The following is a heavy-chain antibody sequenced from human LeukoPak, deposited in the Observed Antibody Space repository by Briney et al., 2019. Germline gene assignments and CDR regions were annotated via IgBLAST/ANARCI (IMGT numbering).Heavy chain of an antibody. J-gene: IGHJ4*02. CDR3: AKDMYSSSSSHFDY. Sequence: GGSLRLSCAASGFTFDDYAMHWVRQVQGKGLEWVSLISGDGDYTYYADSVKGRFTISRDNSKYSLYLQMNSLRTEDTALYYCAKDMYSSSSSHFDYWGQGTLVTVSS. V-gene: IGHV3-43*02. CDR1: GFTFDDYA. D-gene: IGHD6-6*01. CDR2: ISGDGDYT.